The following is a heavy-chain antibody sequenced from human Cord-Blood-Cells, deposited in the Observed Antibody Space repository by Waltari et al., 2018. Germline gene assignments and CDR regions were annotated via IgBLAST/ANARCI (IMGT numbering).Heavy chain of an antibody. CDR3: ARALTGVIDY. J-gene: IGHJ4*02. V-gene: IGHV3-30-3*01. CDR1: GFPFSSYA. Sequence: QVQLVESGGGVVQPGRSLRLSCAASGFPFSSYAMHWVRQAPGKGLEWVAVISYDGSNKYYADSVKGRFTISRDNSKNTLYLQMNSLRAEDTAVYYCARALTGVIDYWGQGTLVTVSS. CDR2: ISYDGSNK. D-gene: IGHD3-10*01.